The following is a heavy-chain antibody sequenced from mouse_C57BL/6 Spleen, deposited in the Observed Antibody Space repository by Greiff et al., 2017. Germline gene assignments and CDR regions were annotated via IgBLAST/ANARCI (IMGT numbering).Heavy chain of an antibody. V-gene: IGHV1-53*01. CDR2: INPSNGGT. CDR3: GRRVDLLGEYYFDY. J-gene: IGHJ2*01. D-gene: IGHD1-1*02. CDR1: GYTFTRYW. Sequence: QVQLQQPGTVLVKPGASVKLSCKASGYTFTRYWMHWVKQRPGQGLEWIGNINPSNGGTNYNEKFKSKATLTVDETSSTAYLQLSSLTSADSAVYYCGRRVDLLGEYYFDYWGQGTTLTVAS.